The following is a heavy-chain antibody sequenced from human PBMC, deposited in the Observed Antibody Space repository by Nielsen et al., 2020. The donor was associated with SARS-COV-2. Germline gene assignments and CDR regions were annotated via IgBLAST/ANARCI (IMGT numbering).Heavy chain of an antibody. V-gene: IGHV3-21*01. Sequence: GGSLRLSCAASGFTFDDYGMSWVRQAPGKGLEWVSSISSSSSYIYYADSVKGRFTISRDNAKNSLYLQMNSLRAEDTAVYYCARESAYNWNYGDYWGQGTLVTVS. CDR1: GFTFDDYG. CDR2: ISSSSSYI. CDR3: ARESAYNWNYGDY. D-gene: IGHD1-7*01. J-gene: IGHJ4*02.